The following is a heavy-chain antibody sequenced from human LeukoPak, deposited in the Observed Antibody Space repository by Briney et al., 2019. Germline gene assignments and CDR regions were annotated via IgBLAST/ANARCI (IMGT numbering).Heavy chain of an antibody. D-gene: IGHD1-14*01. CDR3: AGGGFSGFDR. Sequence: PGGSLRLSCVASEITFYTFWMHWVRKAPGKGLVWVARVDRDGSNTNYADSVKGRFTVSRDNSKNALYLEMNSLRVEDTAVYYCAGGGFSGFDRWGQGVLVSVSS. J-gene: IGHJ4*02. CDR2: VDRDGSNT. CDR1: EITFYTFW. V-gene: IGHV3-74*01.